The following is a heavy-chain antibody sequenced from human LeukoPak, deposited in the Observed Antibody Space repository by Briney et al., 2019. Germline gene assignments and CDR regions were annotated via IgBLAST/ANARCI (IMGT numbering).Heavy chain of an antibody. Sequence: SVKVSCKASGGTFSSYAISWVRQAPGQGLEWMGRIIPILGIANYAQKFQGRVTITADKSTSTAYMELSSLRSEDTAVYYCARDGAGGDLSVFDYWGQGTLVTVSS. V-gene: IGHV1-69*04. D-gene: IGHD2-21*02. CDR2: IIPILGIA. J-gene: IGHJ4*02. CDR3: ARDGAGGDLSVFDY. CDR1: GGTFSSYA.